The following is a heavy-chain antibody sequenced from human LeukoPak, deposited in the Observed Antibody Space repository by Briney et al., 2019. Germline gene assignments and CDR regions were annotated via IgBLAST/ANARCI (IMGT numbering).Heavy chain of an antibody. V-gene: IGHV3-21*01. CDR3: ARDTKRSGSYQGFDY. J-gene: IGHJ4*02. CDR2: ISSSSSYI. Sequence: GGSLRLSCAASGFTFSSYSMNWVRQAPGKGLEWVSSISSSSSYIYYADSVKGRFTISRDNAKNSLYLQMNSLRAEDTAVYYCARDTKRSGSYQGFDYWGQGTLVTVSS. CDR1: GFTFSSYS. D-gene: IGHD1-26*01.